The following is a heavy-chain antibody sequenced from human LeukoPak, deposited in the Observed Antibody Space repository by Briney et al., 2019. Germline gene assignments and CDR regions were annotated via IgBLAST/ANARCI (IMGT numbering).Heavy chain of an antibody. CDR1: GGSISSYY. D-gene: IGHD2-15*01. Sequence: SETLSLTCTVSGGSISSYYWSWIRQPPGKGLEWIGYIYYSGSTNYNPSLKSRVTISVDTSKNQFSLRLSSVTAADTAVYYCARSRIGSYYYYYGMDVWGQGTTVTVSS. J-gene: IGHJ6*02. CDR3: ARSRIGSYYYYYGMDV. CDR2: IYYSGST. V-gene: IGHV4-59*12.